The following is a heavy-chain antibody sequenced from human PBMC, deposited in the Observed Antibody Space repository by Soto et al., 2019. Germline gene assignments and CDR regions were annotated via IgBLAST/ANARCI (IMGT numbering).Heavy chain of an antibody. D-gene: IGHD6-19*01. J-gene: IGHJ6*02. Sequence: SETLSLTCTVSGGSISSYYWSWIRQPPGKGLEWIGYIYYSGSTNYNPSLKSRVTISVDTSKNQFSLKLSSVTAADTAVYYCARDSWLVPNQPYYYYGMDVWGQGTTVTVS. V-gene: IGHV4-59*01. CDR2: IYYSGST. CDR3: ARDSWLVPNQPYYYYGMDV. CDR1: GGSISSYY.